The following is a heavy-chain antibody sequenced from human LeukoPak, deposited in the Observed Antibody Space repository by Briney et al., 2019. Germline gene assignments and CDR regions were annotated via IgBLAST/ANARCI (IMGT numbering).Heavy chain of an antibody. V-gene: IGHV3-23*01. D-gene: IGHD5-12*01. J-gene: IGHJ4*02. CDR3: AKGPIVAQDY. Sequence: GGSPRLSCAASGFTFSRYAMSWVRQAPGKGLEWVSAISGSGTSTYYADSVKGRLTISRDNSKNTLYLQMNSLRAEDTAVYYCAKGPIVAQDYWGQGTLVTVSS. CDR1: GFTFSRYA. CDR2: ISGSGTST.